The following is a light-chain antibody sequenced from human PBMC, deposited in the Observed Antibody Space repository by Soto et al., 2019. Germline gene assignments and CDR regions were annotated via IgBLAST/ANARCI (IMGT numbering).Light chain of an antibody. CDR1: QSISNW. Sequence: DIQMTQSPSTLSASIGDRVTITCRASQSISNWLAWLQQKPGKAPKVLIFDASNLGSGVPSRFSGSGSGTEFTLTISSLQPGDFGNYYCQQYNSYQGTFGQGTKVDNK. CDR2: DAS. V-gene: IGKV1-5*01. CDR3: QQYNSYQGT. J-gene: IGKJ1*01.